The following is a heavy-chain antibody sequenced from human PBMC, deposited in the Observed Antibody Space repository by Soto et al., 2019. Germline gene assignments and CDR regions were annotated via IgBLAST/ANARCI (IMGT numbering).Heavy chain of an antibody. D-gene: IGHD6-13*01. CDR1: GGSITSGTYY. CDR2: LYYSGTT. CDR3: AIVRPTSNWYSFDI. Sequence: QLRLQESGPGLVRPSEPLSLTCTVSGGSITSGTYYWGWIRQPPGKGLEWIGSLYYSGTTYYNPSLKSRITMSVDTSQNQFSLTLGSVIAADTAVYYCAIVRPTSNWYSFDIWGHGIMVTVSS. V-gene: IGHV4-39*01. J-gene: IGHJ3*02.